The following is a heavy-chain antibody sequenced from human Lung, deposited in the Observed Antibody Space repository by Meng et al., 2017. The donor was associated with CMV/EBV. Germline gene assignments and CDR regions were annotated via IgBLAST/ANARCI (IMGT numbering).Heavy chain of an antibody. CDR3: ASKMYYDFWSAYRGTEGVDPFNI. V-gene: IGHV1-2*02. CDR1: GYTFTDYR. D-gene: IGHD3-3*01. Sequence: ASVXVSXKASGYTFTDYRMHWVRQAPGQGLEWMGWISPNNGATNYAQKFQGRVTMTRDTSINTAYMELNRLTYDDTAVYYCASKMYYDFWSAYRGTEGVDPFNIWXQETLVTV. J-gene: IGHJ3*02. CDR2: ISPNNGAT.